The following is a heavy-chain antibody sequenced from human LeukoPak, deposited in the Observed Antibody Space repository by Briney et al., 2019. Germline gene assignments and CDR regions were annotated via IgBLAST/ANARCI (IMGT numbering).Heavy chain of an antibody. V-gene: IGHV3-21*01. CDR1: GFTFSSYW. CDR2: INSGSTYT. J-gene: IGHJ4*02. D-gene: IGHD1-14*01. CDR3: VTSFDWVFDY. Sequence: GGSLRLSCEASGFTFSSYWVSWVRQAPGKGLEWVSSINSGSTYTYYTESVKGRFTVSRDNARDTLYLQMNSLRAEDTAVYYCVTSFDWVFDYWGQGTLVTVSS.